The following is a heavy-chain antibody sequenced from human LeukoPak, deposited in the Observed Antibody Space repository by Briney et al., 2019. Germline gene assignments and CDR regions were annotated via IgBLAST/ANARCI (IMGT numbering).Heavy chain of an antibody. D-gene: IGHD6-13*01. Sequence: GGPLRLSYAASGFTFSSYWMHWVRQAPGKGLVWVSRINSDGSSTSYADSVKGRFTISRDSAKNSLYLQMNSLRAEDTALYYCARGGAAAGTPYYFDYWGQGTLVTVSS. CDR2: INSDGSST. CDR1: GFTFSSYW. J-gene: IGHJ4*02. V-gene: IGHV3-74*01. CDR3: ARGGAAAGTPYYFDY.